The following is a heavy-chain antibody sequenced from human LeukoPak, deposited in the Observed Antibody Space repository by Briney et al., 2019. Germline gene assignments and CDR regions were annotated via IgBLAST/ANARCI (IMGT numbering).Heavy chain of an antibody. J-gene: IGHJ4*02. CDR3: AGEAGNYGPVVY. Sequence: GGSLRLSCAASGFTFSDHYMDWVRQAPGKGLEWVGRCRNKANSYTTEYAASVEGRFTISRDDSKNSLYLQMNSLKAEDTAVYYCAGEAGNYGPVVYWGQGTLVTVSS. V-gene: IGHV3-72*01. CDR2: CRNKANSYTT. CDR1: GFTFSDHY. D-gene: IGHD3-10*01.